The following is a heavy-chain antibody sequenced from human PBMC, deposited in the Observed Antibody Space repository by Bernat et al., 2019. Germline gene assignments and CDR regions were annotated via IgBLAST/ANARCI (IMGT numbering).Heavy chain of an antibody. D-gene: IGHD3-10*01. V-gene: IGHV3-23*01. CDR1: GFTFSSYA. Sequence: EVQLLESGGGLVQPGGSLRLSCAASGFTFSSYAMSWVRQAPGKGLEWVSAISGSGGSTYYADSVKGRFTISRDNSKNTLYLQMNSLRAGDTAVYYWAGGRGTNSSYYAMDVWGQGTTVTVSS. CDR3: AGGRGTNSSYYAMDV. J-gene: IGHJ6*02. CDR2: ISGSGGST.